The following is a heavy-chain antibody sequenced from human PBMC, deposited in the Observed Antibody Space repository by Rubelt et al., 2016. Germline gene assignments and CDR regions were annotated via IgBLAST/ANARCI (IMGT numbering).Heavy chain of an antibody. CDR1: GGSISSYY. D-gene: IGHD3-10*01. CDR2: IYTSGST. Sequence: ESGPGLVKPSETLSLTCTVSGGSISSYYWSWIRQPAGKGLEWIGRIYTSGSTNYNPSLKSRVTMSVDTSKNQFSLKLSPVTAADTAVYYCASRGRYYGSGSYPPRTGIVDYWGQGTLVTVSS. CDR3: ASRGRYYGSGSYPPRTGIVDY. J-gene: IGHJ4*02. V-gene: IGHV4-4*07.